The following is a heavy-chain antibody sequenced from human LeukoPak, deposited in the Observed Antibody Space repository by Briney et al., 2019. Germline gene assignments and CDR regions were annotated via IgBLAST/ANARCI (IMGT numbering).Heavy chain of an antibody. CDR2: INHSGST. Sequence: SETLSLTCAVYGGSFSGYYLSWIRQPPGKGLEWIGEINHSGSTNYNPSLKSRVTISVDTSKNQFSLKLSSVTAADTAVYYCARVIAAARGGYFQHWGQGTMVTVSS. D-gene: IGHD6-13*01. V-gene: IGHV4-34*01. CDR1: GGSFSGYY. CDR3: ARVIAAARGGYFQH. J-gene: IGHJ1*01.